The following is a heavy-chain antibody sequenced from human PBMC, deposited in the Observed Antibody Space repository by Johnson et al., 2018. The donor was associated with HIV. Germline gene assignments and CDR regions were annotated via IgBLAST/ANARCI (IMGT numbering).Heavy chain of an antibody. V-gene: IGHV3-33*06. CDR3: AKVSWEARLGDPFDI. CDR1: GFTFSSYG. D-gene: IGHD1-26*01. Sequence: QVQLVESGGGVVQPGRSLRLSCAASGFTFSSYGMHWVRQAPGKGLEWVAVIWYDGSNKYYADSVKGRFTISRDNSKNTLYLQMNSLRAEDTAVYYCAKVSWEARLGDPFDIWGQGTMVTVSS. J-gene: IGHJ3*02. CDR2: IWYDGSNK.